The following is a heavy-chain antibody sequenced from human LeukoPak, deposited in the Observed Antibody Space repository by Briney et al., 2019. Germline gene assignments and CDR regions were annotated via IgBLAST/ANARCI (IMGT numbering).Heavy chain of an antibody. V-gene: IGHV3-23*01. CDR2: IGASGGST. D-gene: IGHD3-9*01. CDR3: AKAEGYDILTGLDY. Sequence: GGSLRLSCTTSGFTFSSYAMSWVRQAPGKGLEWVSGIGASGGSTYYADSVKGRFTISRDNSKNTLYLQMNSLRTEDTAVYYCAKAEGYDILTGLDYWGQGTLVTVSS. CDR1: GFTFSSYA. J-gene: IGHJ4*02.